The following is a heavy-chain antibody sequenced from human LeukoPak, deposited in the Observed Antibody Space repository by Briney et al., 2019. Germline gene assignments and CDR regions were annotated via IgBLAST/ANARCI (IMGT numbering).Heavy chain of an antibody. D-gene: IGHD3-22*01. CDR3: ARDPVRGYYYGLEYYFDY. V-gene: IGHV1-2*02. J-gene: IGHJ4*02. Sequence: GASVKVSCKASGYRFTGHYIHWVRQAPGQGLEWMGWINPDSGDTNHAQTFQGRVTMTRDTSISTGYLELSSLTSDDTAVYYCARDPVRGYYYGLEYYFDYWGQGSLVTVSS. CDR2: INPDSGDT. CDR1: GYRFTGHY.